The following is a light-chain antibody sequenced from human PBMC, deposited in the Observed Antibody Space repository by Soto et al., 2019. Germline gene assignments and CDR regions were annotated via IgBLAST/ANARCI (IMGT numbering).Light chain of an antibody. J-gene: IGKJ1*01. CDR2: DAS. CDR1: QSISSW. CDR3: QQYNSYLGT. Sequence: DIQMTQSPSTLSASVGDRVTITCRASQSISSWLAWYQQKPGKAPKLLIYDASSLESGVPSRFRGRGSGTEFTLTISSLQPYDFATYYCQQYNSYLGTFGQGTKVEIK. V-gene: IGKV1-5*01.